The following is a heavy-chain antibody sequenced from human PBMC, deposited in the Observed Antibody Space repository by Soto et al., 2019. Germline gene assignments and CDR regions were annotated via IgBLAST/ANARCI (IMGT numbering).Heavy chain of an antibody. CDR3: ARHEDTAMVIYYYGMDV. J-gene: IGHJ6*02. CDR1: GYIFRTSW. D-gene: IGHD5-18*01. Sequence: GESLKISCKGSGYIFRTSWIGWVRQMPGKGLEWMGVIYPGDSDTKYSPSFEGQIIMSVDMSISTAYLQLNSLKASDTATYFCARHEDTAMVIYYYGMDVWGQGTTVTVSS. CDR2: IYPGDSDT. V-gene: IGHV5-51*01.